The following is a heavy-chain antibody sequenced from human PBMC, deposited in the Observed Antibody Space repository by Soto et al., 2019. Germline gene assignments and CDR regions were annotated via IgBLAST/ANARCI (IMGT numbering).Heavy chain of an antibody. CDR3: ARTSEDIVVVPAVTLFDY. Sequence: QVQLVQSGAEVKKPGASVKVSCKASGYTFTSYGISWVRQAPGQGLEWMGWISAYNGNTNYAQKLQGRVTMTTDTSTSTAYMELRSLRSDYTAVYYCARTSEDIVVVPAVTLFDYWGQGTLVTVSS. CDR1: GYTFTSYG. D-gene: IGHD2-2*01. V-gene: IGHV1-18*01. J-gene: IGHJ4*02. CDR2: ISAYNGNT.